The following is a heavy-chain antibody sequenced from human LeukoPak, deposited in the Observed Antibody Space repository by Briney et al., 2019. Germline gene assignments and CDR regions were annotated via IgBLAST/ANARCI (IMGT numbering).Heavy chain of an antibody. CDR1: GGSVSSSRYY. V-gene: IGHV4-61*02. J-gene: IGHJ4*02. CDR3: ARKSGDY. Sequence: SETLSLTCTVSGGSVSSSRYYWGWMRQPAGKGLEWIGRIYSSGNTNYNPSLRSRVTMSLDASKNQFSLKLSSVTAADTAVYYCARKSGDYWGQGTLVTVSS. D-gene: IGHD7-27*01. CDR2: IYSSGNT.